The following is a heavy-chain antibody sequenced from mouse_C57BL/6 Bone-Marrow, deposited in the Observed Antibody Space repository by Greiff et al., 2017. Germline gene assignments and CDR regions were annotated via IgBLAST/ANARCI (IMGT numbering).Heavy chain of an antibody. V-gene: IGHV1-81*01. CDR3: ARNREGYITTVVADY. D-gene: IGHD1-1*01. Sequence: VQLQQSGAELARPGASVKLSCKASGYTFTRYGISWVKQRTGQGLEWIGEIYPRSGNTYYNEKFKGKATLTADKSSSTAYMELRSLTSEDSAVYFCARNREGYITTVVADYWGQGTTLTVSS. CDR1: GYTFTRYG. CDR2: IYPRSGNT. J-gene: IGHJ2*01.